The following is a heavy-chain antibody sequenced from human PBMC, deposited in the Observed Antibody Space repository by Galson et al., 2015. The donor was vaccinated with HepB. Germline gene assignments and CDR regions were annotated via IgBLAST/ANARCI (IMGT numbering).Heavy chain of an antibody. CDR3: AKDNIGIPVAGSFDY. J-gene: IGHJ4*02. V-gene: IGHV3-23*01. CDR1: GFTFSNYA. D-gene: IGHD6-19*01. Sequence: SLRLSCAASGFTFSNYAMSWVRQAPGKGLEWVSGISGSGFSTYYADSVKGRFTISRDNSRNTLYLQMNSLRAEDTAVYYCAKDNIGIPVAGSFDYWGQGTLVTVSS. CDR2: ISGSGFST.